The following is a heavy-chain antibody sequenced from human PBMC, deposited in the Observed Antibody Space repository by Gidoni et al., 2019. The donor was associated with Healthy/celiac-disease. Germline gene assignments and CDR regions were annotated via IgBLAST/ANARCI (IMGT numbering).Heavy chain of an antibody. V-gene: IGHV3-48*01. Sequence: EVQLVESGGGLVQPGGSLRLSCAASGFTFSSYSMNWVRTAAGTGLEWVSYISSSSSTIYYADSVKGRFTISRDNAKNSLYLQMNSLRAEDTAVYYCARDLGDILTGYYSRGENYYYYYGMDVWGQGTTVTVSS. CDR3: ARDLGDILTGYYSRGENYYYYYGMDV. CDR2: ISSSSSTI. CDR1: GFTFSSYS. D-gene: IGHD3-9*01. J-gene: IGHJ6*02.